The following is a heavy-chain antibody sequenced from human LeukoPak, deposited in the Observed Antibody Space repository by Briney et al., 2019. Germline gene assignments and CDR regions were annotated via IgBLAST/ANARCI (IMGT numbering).Heavy chain of an antibody. CDR1: GGTFGSYA. CDR2: IIPLFGAP. V-gene: IGHV1-69*13. J-gene: IGHJ4*02. D-gene: IGHD6-13*01. Sequence: SVKVSCKPSGGTFGSYAISWVREAPGQGLEWVGGIIPLFGAPLYAQKFQGRVTITADERTSTVYMDLSSLRSDDTAVYYCARDEEKAAGSLWGQGTPVIVSS. CDR3: ARDEEKAAGSL.